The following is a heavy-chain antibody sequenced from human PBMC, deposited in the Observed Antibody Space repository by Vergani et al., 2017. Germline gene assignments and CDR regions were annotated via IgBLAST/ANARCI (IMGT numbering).Heavy chain of an antibody. Sequence: LQLQESGPGLVTPSETLSLTCTVSGGSISISSYYWGWIRQPPGKGLEWIGSIYYSGSTYYNPSLKSRVTISVDTSKNQFSLKLSSVTAADTAVYYCARRMSCTVTTFFDYWGQGTLVTVSS. V-gene: IGHV4-39*01. CDR1: GGSISISSYY. J-gene: IGHJ4*02. D-gene: IGHD4-17*01. CDR3: ARRMSCTVTTFFDY. CDR2: IYYSGST.